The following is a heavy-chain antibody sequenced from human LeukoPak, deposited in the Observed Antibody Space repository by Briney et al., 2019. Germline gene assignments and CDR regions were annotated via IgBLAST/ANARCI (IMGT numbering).Heavy chain of an antibody. CDR2: ISWDGGST. CDR1: GFTFDDYT. Sequence: GGSLRLSCAASGFTFDDYTMHWVRQAPGKGLEWVSLISWDGGSTYYADSVKGRFPISRDNSKNSLYLQMNSLRTEDTALYYCAKEANREYYYGSGSYLPSPFDYWGQGTLVTVSS. CDR3: AKEANREYYYGSGSYLPSPFDY. D-gene: IGHD3-10*01. V-gene: IGHV3-43*01. J-gene: IGHJ4*02.